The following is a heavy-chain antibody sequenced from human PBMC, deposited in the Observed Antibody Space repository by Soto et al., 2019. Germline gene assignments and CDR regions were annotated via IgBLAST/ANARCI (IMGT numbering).Heavy chain of an antibody. V-gene: IGHV5-51*01. CDR2: IYPGDSDT. CDR1: GYSFTSYW. CDR3: ARHKGPTIFGVVIIDYGMDV. D-gene: IGHD3-3*01. Sequence: PGESLKISCKGSGYSFTSYWIGWVRQMPGKGLEWMGIIYPGDSDTRYSPSFQGQVTISADKSISTAYLQWSSLKASDTAMYYCARHKGPTIFGVVIIDYGMDVWGQGTTVTVSS. J-gene: IGHJ6*02.